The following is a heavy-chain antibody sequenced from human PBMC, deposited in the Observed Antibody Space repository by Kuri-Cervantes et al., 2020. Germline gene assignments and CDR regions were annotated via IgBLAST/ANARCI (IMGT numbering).Heavy chain of an antibody. J-gene: IGHJ3*02. Sequence: SCTVSGGSISSGGYYWSWIRQHPGKGLEWIGYIYYSGSTYYNPSLKSRVTISVDTSKNQFSLKLSSVTAADTAVYYCARDRKRGEAFDIWGQGTMVTVSS. V-gene: IGHV4-31*02. CDR3: ARDRKRGEAFDI. CDR1: GGSISSGGYY. CDR2: IYYSGST. D-gene: IGHD3-16*01.